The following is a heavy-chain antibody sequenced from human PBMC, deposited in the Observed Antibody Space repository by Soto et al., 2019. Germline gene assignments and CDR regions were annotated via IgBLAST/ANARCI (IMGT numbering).Heavy chain of an antibody. J-gene: IGHJ6*02. CDR1: WGSIRRYH. Sequence: PSETLSLIYSVSWGSIRRYHGICMRQPAGKGLEWIGRIYTSGSTNYTPSLKSRVTMSVDTSKNQFSLKLSSVTAADTAVYYCARVATSSSWPLYYYYGMDVWGQGTTVTVSS. V-gene: IGHV4-4*07. D-gene: IGHD6-13*01. CDR3: ARVATSSSWPLYYYYGMDV. CDR2: IYTSGST.